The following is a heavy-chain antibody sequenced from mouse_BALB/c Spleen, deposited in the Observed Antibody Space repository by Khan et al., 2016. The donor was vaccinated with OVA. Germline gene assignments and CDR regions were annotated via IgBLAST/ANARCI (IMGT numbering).Heavy chain of an antibody. CDR2: ISSGGDST. CDR3: ADHLTGSFAF. CDR1: GFTFSSYS. Sequence: EVELVESGGDLVKPGGSLKLSCAASGFTFSSYSMSWVRQTPDKRLEWVASISSGGDSTYYPDSVKGRFTISRDNAKNTLYMQMSDLKTEDTAIYYCADHLTGSFAFWGQGTLVTVSA. V-gene: IGHV5-6*01. J-gene: IGHJ3*01. D-gene: IGHD4-1*01.